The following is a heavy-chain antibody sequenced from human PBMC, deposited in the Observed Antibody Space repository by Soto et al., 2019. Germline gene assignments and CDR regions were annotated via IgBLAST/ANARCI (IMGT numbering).Heavy chain of an antibody. CDR1: GGSISSGGYY. CDR2: IYYSGST. J-gene: IGHJ6*02. Sequence: PSETLSLTCTVSGGSISSGGYYWSWIRQHPGKGLEWIGYIYYSGSTYYNPSLKSRVTISVDTSKNQFSLKLSSVTAADTAVYYCARARLTGPYGMDVWGQGTTVTVSS. CDR3: ARARLTGPYGMDV. V-gene: IGHV4-31*03. D-gene: IGHD3-9*01.